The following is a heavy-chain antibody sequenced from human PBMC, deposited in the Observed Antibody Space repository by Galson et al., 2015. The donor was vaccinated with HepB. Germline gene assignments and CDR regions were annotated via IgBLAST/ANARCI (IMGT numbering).Heavy chain of an antibody. CDR3: AGLAATGTWVDF. V-gene: IGHV4-39*01. CDR1: GGSISSDTYY. D-gene: IGHD1-1*01. Sequence: SETLSLTCSVSGGSISSDTYYWGWIRQSQGKGLEWIGNVYYSGSSHYNPSFKSRATISVDTSKNQFSLKLKSVTVADTAVYYCAGLAATGTWVDFWGQGTQVTVSS. CDR2: VYYSGSS. J-gene: IGHJ4*02.